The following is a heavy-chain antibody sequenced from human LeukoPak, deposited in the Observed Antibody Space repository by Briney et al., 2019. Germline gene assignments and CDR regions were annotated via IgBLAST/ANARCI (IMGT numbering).Heavy chain of an antibody. V-gene: IGHV3-23*01. CDR2: IWSSSGNT. Sequence: GSLRLSCAASGFTFSSYAMSWVRQAPGKGLEWVSAIWSSSGNTYHADSVTGRFTISRDNSKNTLYLQMHSLRADDTAVYYCAKVHGTLTVESPFDYWGQGTLVTVSS. J-gene: IGHJ4*02. CDR3: AKVHGTLTVESPFDY. D-gene: IGHD4-23*01. CDR1: GFTFSSYA.